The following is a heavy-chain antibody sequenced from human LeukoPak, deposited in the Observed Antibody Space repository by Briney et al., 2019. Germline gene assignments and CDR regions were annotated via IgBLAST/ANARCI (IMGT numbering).Heavy chain of an antibody. D-gene: IGHD6-19*01. Sequence: GGSLRLSCAASGFTFSSYAMHWVRQAPGKGLEWVAVISYDGSNKYYADSVKGRFTISRDNSKNTLYLQMNSLRAEDTAVYYCARDLAVAAGGFDYWGQGTLVTVSS. J-gene: IGHJ4*02. V-gene: IGHV3-30-3*01. CDR1: GFTFSSYA. CDR2: ISYDGSNK. CDR3: ARDLAVAAGGFDY.